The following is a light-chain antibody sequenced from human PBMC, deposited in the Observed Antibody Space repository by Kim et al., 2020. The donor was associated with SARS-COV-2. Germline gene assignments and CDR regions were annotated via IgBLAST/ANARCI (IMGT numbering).Light chain of an antibody. CDR2: KDS. CDR3: QSADSSGTWV. Sequence: VSPGQTARITCSGDALPKQYAYWYQQKPGQAPVLVIYKDSERPSGIPERFSGSSSGTTVTLTISGVQAEDEADYYCQSADSSGTWVFGGGTKLTVL. V-gene: IGLV3-25*03. J-gene: IGLJ3*02. CDR1: ALPKQY.